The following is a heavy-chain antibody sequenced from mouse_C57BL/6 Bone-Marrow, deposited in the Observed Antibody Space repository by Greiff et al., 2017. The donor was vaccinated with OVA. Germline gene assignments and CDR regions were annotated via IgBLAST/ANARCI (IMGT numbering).Heavy chain of an antibody. D-gene: IGHD2-5*01. CDR3: ARSAYYSNYGYFDY. J-gene: IGHJ2*01. Sequence: VKLVESGAELVKPGASVKISCKASGYAFSSYWMNWVKQRPGKGLEWIGQIYPGDGDTNYNGKFKGKATLTADKSSSTAYMQLSSLTSEDSAVYFCARSAYYSNYGYFDYWGQGTTLTVSS. V-gene: IGHV1-80*01. CDR2: IYPGDGDT. CDR1: GYAFSSYW.